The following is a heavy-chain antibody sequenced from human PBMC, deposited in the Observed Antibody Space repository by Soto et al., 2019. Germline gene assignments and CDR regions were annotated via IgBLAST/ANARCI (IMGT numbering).Heavy chain of an antibody. CDR1: GGSFSGYY. CDR3: ASLKSVLRYFDPSAGY. J-gene: IGHJ4*02. Sequence: SETLSLTCAVYGGSFSGYYWSWIRQPPGKGLEWIGEINHSGSTNYNPSLKSRVTISVDTSKNQFSLKLSSVTAADTAVYYCASLKSVLRYFDPSAGYWGQGTQVTVSS. CDR2: INHSGST. V-gene: IGHV4-34*01. D-gene: IGHD3-9*01.